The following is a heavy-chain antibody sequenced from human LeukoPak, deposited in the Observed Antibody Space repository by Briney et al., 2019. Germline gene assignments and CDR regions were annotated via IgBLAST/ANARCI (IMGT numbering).Heavy chain of an antibody. CDR2: IGTAGDT. CDR3: AGSSSWYYFDY. V-gene: IGHV3-13*01. CDR1: GFTFSSYD. J-gene: IGHJ4*02. Sequence: GGSLRLSCAASGFTFSSYDMHWVRQATGKGLEWVSAIGTAGDTYYPGSVKGRFTISRENAKNSLYLQMNSLRAGDTAVYYCAGSSSWYYFDYWGQGTLVTVSS. D-gene: IGHD6-13*01.